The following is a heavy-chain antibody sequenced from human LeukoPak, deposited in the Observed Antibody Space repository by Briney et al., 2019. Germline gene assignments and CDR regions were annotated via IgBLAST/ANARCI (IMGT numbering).Heavy chain of an antibody. V-gene: IGHV3-66*04. CDR3: ARRGPDPRTYWYFDL. Sequence: TGGSLRLSCEASGFTVSSTDMSWVRQAPGKGLEWVSVLYVGGSTYYADSVKGRFTISRDNSKNTLFLQLNSLRAEDTAVYYCARRGPDPRTYWYFDLWGRGALVTVSS. D-gene: IGHD3-16*01. CDR1: GFTVSSTD. J-gene: IGHJ2*01. CDR2: LYVGGST.